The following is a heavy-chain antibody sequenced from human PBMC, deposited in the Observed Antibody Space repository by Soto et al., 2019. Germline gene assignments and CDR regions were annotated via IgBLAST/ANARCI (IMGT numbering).Heavy chain of an antibody. CDR2: IWYDGSNK. Sequence: GGSLRLSCAAAGFTFSSYGMHWVRQAPGQGLEWVAVIWYDGSNKYYADSVKGRFTISRDNSKNTLYLQMNSLRAEDTAVYYCARVRLYCSGGSCYSQAFDIWGQGTMVTVSS. J-gene: IGHJ3*02. D-gene: IGHD2-15*01. CDR3: ARVRLYCSGGSCYSQAFDI. V-gene: IGHV3-33*01. CDR1: GFTFSSYG.